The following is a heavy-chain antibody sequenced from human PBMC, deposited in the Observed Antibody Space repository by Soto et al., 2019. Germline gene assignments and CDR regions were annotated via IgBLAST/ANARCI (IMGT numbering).Heavy chain of an antibody. V-gene: IGHV1-46*01. CDR2: INPSGGST. J-gene: IGHJ6*02. D-gene: IGHD2-2*01. Sequence: ASVKVSCKASRYTFTSYYRHWGRQAPAQGLEWMGMINPSGGSTSYEQKFQGRVTMTRHTSTSTVYMELSSLRSEDTAVYYCASCYGMTEVGTVAPPYYYYYGMDVWGQGTTVTVSS. CDR3: ASCYGMTEVGTVAPPYYYYYGMDV. CDR1: RYTFTSYY.